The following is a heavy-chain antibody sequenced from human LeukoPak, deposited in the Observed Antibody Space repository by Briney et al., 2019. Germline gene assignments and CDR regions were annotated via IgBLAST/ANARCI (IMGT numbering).Heavy chain of an antibody. CDR3: AGGPLEWLRNWFDP. CDR2: IYTSGST. Sequence: SETLSLTCTVSGGSISSYYWNWIRQPAGKGLEWIGRIYTSGSTNYNPSLKSRVTMSVDTSKNQFSLKLSSVTAADTAVYYCAGGPLEWLRNWFDPWGQGTLVTVSS. D-gene: IGHD5-12*01. CDR1: GGSISSYY. J-gene: IGHJ5*02. V-gene: IGHV4-4*07.